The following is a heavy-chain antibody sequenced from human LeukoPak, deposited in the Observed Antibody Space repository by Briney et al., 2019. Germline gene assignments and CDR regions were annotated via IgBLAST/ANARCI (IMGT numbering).Heavy chain of an antibody. J-gene: IGHJ3*01. CDR1: GYNFTNYW. Sequence: TGESLKISCKGSGYNFTNYWIAWVRQMPGKGLEWMGIIYPNDSDTGYGPSFLGHVSISADKSFNTAYLKWSSLKASDTAMYFCARPNITYYYDSSGYDGFDVWGQGTMVTVSS. V-gene: IGHV5-51*01. CDR3: ARPNITYYYDSSGYDGFDV. D-gene: IGHD3-22*01. CDR2: IYPNDSDT.